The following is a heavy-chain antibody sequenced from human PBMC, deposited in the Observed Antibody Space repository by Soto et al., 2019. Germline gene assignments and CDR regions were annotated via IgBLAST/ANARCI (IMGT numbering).Heavy chain of an antibody. D-gene: IGHD3-22*01. CDR1: GFTFSNAW. CDR2: IKSKADGGTT. Sequence: PGGSLRLSCGASGFTFSNAWMNWVRQAPGKGPEWVGRIKSKADGGTTDYAAPVKGRFTISRDDSKNTAYLQMNGLKSEDTAMYYCATGGYYFDFWGQGTLVTVSS. CDR3: ATGGYYFDF. V-gene: IGHV3-15*01. J-gene: IGHJ4*02.